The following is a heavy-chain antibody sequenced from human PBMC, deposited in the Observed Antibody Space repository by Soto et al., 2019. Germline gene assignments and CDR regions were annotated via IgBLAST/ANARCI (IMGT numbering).Heavy chain of an antibody. CDR1: GFTFDDYG. V-gene: IGHV3-20*01. D-gene: IGHD1-1*01. J-gene: IGHJ3*02. Sequence: EVQLVESGGGVVRPGGSLRLSWAASGFTFDDYGMSWVRQAPGKGLEWVSGINWNGGSTGYADSVKGRFTISRDNAKNSLYLQMNSLRAEDTALYHCARVRHAGTPAGAFDIWGQGTMVTVSS. CDR3: ARVRHAGTPAGAFDI. CDR2: INWNGGST.